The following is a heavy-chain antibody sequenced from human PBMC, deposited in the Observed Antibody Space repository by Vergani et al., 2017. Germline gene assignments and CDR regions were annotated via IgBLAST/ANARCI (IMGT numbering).Heavy chain of an antibody. CDR1: GGTFSSYA. CDR3: ARGYCSSTSCSAGDTFDY. D-gene: IGHD2-2*01. V-gene: IGHV1-69*01. CDR2: IIPIFGTA. J-gene: IGHJ4*03. Sequence: QVQLVQSGAEVKKPGSSVKVSCKASGGTFSSYAISWVRQAPGQGLEWMGGIIPIFGTANYAQKFQGRVTITADESTSTAYMELSSLRSEDTAVYYCARGYCSSTSCSAGDTFDYWGQGTTVTVSS.